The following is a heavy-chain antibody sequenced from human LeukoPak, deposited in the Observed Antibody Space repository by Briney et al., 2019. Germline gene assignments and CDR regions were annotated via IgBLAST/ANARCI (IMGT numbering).Heavy chain of an antibody. CDR1: GGSFSGYY. D-gene: IGHD6-13*01. CDR2: INHSGST. CDR3: ARGYRYSSSPDY. Sequence: SETLSLTCAVYGGSFSGYYWSWIRQPPGKGLEWIGEINHSGSTNYNPSLKSRVTISVDTSKNQFSLKLSSVTAADTAVYYCARGYRYSSSPDYCGQGTLVTVSS. J-gene: IGHJ4*02. V-gene: IGHV4-34*01.